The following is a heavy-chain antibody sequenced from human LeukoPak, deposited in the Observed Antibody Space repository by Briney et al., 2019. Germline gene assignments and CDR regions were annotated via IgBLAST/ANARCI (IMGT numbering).Heavy chain of an antibody. D-gene: IGHD6-13*01. Sequence: GVSVKVSCKASGYTFTGYYMHWVRQAPGQGLEWMGIINPSGGSTSYAQKFQGRVTMTRDTSTSTVYMELSSLRSEDTAVYYCARDVREQQLYYWGQGTLVTVSS. J-gene: IGHJ4*02. CDR1: GYTFTGYY. CDR3: ARDVREQQLYY. CDR2: INPSGGST. V-gene: IGHV1-46*01.